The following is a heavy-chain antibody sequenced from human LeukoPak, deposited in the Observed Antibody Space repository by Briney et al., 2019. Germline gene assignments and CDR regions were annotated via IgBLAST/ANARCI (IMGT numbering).Heavy chain of an antibody. CDR1: GFTVSSNY. Sequence: GGSLRLSCAASGFTVSSNYMSWVRQAPGKGLEWVSVIYSGGSTYYADSVKGRFTISRDNSKNTLYLQMNSLRAEDTAVYYCASQDGIVGATGDAFDIWGLGTMVTVSS. J-gene: IGHJ3*02. V-gene: IGHV3-66*02. CDR3: ASQDGIVGATGDAFDI. CDR2: IYSGGST. D-gene: IGHD1-26*01.